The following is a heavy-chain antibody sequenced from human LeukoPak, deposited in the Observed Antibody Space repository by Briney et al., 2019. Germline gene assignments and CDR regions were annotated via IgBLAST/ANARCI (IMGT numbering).Heavy chain of an antibody. V-gene: IGHV2-70*11. Sequence: ESGPTLVKPTQTLTLTCTFSGFSPSTSGMCVSWIRQPPGKALEWLARIDWDDDKYYSTSLKTRLTISKDTSKNQVVLTMTNMDPVDTATYYCARIPPYYYDSSGYYYDAFDIWGQGTMVTVSS. CDR1: GFSPSTSGMC. CDR3: ARIPPYYYDSSGYYYDAFDI. CDR2: IDWDDDK. D-gene: IGHD3-22*01. J-gene: IGHJ3*02.